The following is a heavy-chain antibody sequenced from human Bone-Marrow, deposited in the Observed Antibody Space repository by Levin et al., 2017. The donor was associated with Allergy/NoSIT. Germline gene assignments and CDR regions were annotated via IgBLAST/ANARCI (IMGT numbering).Heavy chain of an antibody. D-gene: IGHD2-15*01. Sequence: VASVKVSCAASGFTFSTYSMNWVRQAPGKGLEWVSSITSTGTYIYYADSVEGRFTISRDNAKNSLYLQMNSLRAEDTAVYYCARDNVVAATPYYFDYWGQGTLVTVSS. CDR2: ITSTGTYI. V-gene: IGHV3-21*01. J-gene: IGHJ4*02. CDR3: ARDNVVAATPYYFDY. CDR1: GFTFSTYS.